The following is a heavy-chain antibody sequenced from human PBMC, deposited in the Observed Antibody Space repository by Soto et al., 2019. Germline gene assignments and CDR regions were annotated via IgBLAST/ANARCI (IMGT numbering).Heavy chain of an antibody. CDR3: ARARITMVRGVLDY. Sequence: QVPLVESGGGVVQPGRSLRLSCAASGFTFSSYAMHWVRQAPGKGLEWVAVISYDGSNKYYADSVKGRFTISRDNSKNTLYLQMNSLRAEDTAVYYCARARITMVRGVLDYWGQGTLVTVSS. J-gene: IGHJ4*02. D-gene: IGHD3-10*01. V-gene: IGHV3-30-3*01. CDR2: ISYDGSNK. CDR1: GFTFSSYA.